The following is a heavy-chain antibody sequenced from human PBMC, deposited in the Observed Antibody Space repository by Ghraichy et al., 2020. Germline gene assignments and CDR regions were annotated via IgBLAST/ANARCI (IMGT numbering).Heavy chain of an antibody. CDR3: AKDQYYNILTGPHDLDY. V-gene: IGHV3-23*01. D-gene: IGHD3-9*01. CDR2: ISGSGSST. J-gene: IGHJ4*02. CDR1: GFTFSSYA. Sequence: GRSLRLSCAASGFTFSSYAMSWVRQAPGKGLEWVSSISGSGSSTYYADSVKGRFTISRDSSKNTLYLEMNSLSPEDTAVYYCAKDQYYNILTGPHDLDYWGQGTLVTVSS.